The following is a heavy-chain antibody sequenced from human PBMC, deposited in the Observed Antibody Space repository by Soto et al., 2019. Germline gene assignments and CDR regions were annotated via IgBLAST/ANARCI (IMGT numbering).Heavy chain of an antibody. CDR2: IYPGDSDT. V-gene: IGHV5-51*01. CDR1: GYSFTSYW. Sequence: GESLKISCKGSGYSFTSYWIGWVRQMPGKGLEWMGIIYPGDSDTRYSPSFQGQVTISADKSISTAYLQWSSLKASDTAMYYCARLLHDFWSGHTKDRADAFDIWGQGTMVTVSS. D-gene: IGHD3-3*01. J-gene: IGHJ3*02. CDR3: ARLLHDFWSGHTKDRADAFDI.